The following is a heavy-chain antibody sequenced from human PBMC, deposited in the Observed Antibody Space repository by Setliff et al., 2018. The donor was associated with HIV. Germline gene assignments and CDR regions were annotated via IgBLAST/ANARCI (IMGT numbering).Heavy chain of an antibody. J-gene: IGHJ5*02. V-gene: IGHV4-39*01. CDR1: GASITSPSYY. D-gene: IGHD1-20*01. CDR2: VYYAGGT. CDR3: ARDNPPAHWFDP. Sequence: PSETLSLTCTVSGASITSPSYYWGWIRQPPGKGLQWIGTVYYAGGTYYNPSLKSRVTISVDTSKSQISLQMSSVTAADTATYYCARDNPPAHWFDPWGQGTLVTVSS.